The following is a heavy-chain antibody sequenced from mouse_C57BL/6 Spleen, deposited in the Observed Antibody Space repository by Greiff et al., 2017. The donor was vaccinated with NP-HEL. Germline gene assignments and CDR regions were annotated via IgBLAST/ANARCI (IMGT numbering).Heavy chain of an antibody. J-gene: IGHJ4*01. D-gene: IGHD2-13*01. Sequence: VQLKESGPELVKPGASVKISCKASGYSFTDYNMNWVKQSNGKSLEWIGVINPNYGTTSYNQKFKGKATLTVDQSSSTAYMQLNSLTSEDSAVYYCARVGTTGYYAMDYWGQGTSVTVSS. V-gene: IGHV1-39*01. CDR2: INPNYGTT. CDR3: ARVGTTGYYAMDY. CDR1: GYSFTDYN.